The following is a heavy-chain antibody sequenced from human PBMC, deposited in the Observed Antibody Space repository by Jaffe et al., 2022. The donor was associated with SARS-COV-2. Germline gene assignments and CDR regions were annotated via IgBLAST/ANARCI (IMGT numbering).Heavy chain of an antibody. CDR2: IYYSGST. Sequence: QVQLQESGPGLVKPSQTLSLTCTVSGGSISSGDYYWSWIRQPPGKGLEWIGYIYYSGSTYYNPSLKSRVTISVDTSKNQFSLKLSSVTAADTAVYYCARAQGLRFLEWLFNWFDPWGQGTLVTVSS. CDR3: ARAQGLRFLEWLFNWFDP. V-gene: IGHV4-30-4*01. J-gene: IGHJ5*02. CDR1: GGSISSGDYY. D-gene: IGHD3-3*01.